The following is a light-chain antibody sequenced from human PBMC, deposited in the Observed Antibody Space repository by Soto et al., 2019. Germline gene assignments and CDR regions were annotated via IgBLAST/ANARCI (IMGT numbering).Light chain of an antibody. CDR1: SRDVGAYNS. CDR2: EVS. J-gene: IGLJ1*01. Sequence: QSALAQPASVSGSPGQSITISCTGTSRDVGAYNSVSWYQQHPGKAPKLLIYEVSNRPSGVSNRFSGSKSGNTASLTISGLQAEDEADYYCSSYTSSSTPCVFGTGTKVNVL. V-gene: IGLV2-14*01. CDR3: SSYTSSSTPCV.